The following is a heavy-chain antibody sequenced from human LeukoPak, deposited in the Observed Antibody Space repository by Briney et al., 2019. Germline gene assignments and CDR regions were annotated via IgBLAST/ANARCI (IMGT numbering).Heavy chain of an antibody. CDR2: INPSVGRT. D-gene: IGHD3-3*01. Sequence: GASVTVSCKASGGTFSSYAISWVRQAPGQGLEGMGMINPSVGRTNYAQKFQGRVTMTRDTSTSTVYMELSSLRSEDTAVYYCASPGYDFWSGYQIWGQGTMVTVSS. CDR3: ASPGYDFWSGYQI. V-gene: IGHV1-46*01. CDR1: GGTFSSYA. J-gene: IGHJ3*02.